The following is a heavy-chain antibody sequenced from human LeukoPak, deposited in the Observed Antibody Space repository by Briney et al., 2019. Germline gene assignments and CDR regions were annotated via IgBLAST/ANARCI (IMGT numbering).Heavy chain of an antibody. CDR1: GYSFTSYW. CDR3: ARHRDRLRLHDAFDI. CDR2: IYPGDSDT. D-gene: IGHD5-12*01. V-gene: IGHV5-51*01. J-gene: IGHJ3*02. Sequence: GEALQISCKGSGYSFTSYWIGWVRPMPGKGLEWMGIIYPGDSDTRYSPSFQGQVTISADKSISTAYLQWSSLKASDTAMYYCARHRDRLRLHDAFDIWGQGTMVTVSS.